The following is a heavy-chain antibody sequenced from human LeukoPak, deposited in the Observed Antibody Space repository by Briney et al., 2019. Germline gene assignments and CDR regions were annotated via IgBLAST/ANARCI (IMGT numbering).Heavy chain of an antibody. J-gene: IGHJ5*02. CDR2: IYYSGST. CDR1: GGSISSYY. Sequence: SETLSLTFTVSGGSISSYYWSWIRPPPAKGLAWIGYIYYSGSTNYNPSLKSRVTISVDTSKNQFSLKLSSVTAADTAVYHCARDKGYNWFDPWGQGTLVTVSS. V-gene: IGHV4-59*01. CDR3: ARDKGYNWFDP.